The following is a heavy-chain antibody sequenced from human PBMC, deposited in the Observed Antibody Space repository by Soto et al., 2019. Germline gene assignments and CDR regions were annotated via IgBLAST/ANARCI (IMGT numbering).Heavy chain of an antibody. CDR1: GGSFSGYY. J-gene: IGHJ6*03. D-gene: IGHD6-13*01. Sequence: PSETLSLTCAVYGGSFSGYYWSWIRQPPGKGLEWIGEINHSGSTNYNPSLKSRVTISVDTSKNQFSLKPSSVTAADTAVYYCASLAAAGVYYYYYYMDVWGKGTTVTVSS. V-gene: IGHV4-34*01. CDR2: INHSGST. CDR3: ASLAAAGVYYYYYYMDV.